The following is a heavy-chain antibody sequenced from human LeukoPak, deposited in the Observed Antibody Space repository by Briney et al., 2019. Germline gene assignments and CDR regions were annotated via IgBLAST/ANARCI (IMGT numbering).Heavy chain of an antibody. D-gene: IGHD3-22*01. J-gene: IGHJ4*02. CDR2: IYPGDSDT. V-gene: IGHV5-51*01. CDR1: GYSFTSYW. CDR3: ARCQYDSSGLEGFDY. Sequence: GESLKISCKGSGYSFTSYWIGWVRQMPGKGLEWMGIIYPGDSDTRYSPSFQGQVTISADKSISTAYLQWSSLKASDTAMNYCARCQYDSSGLEGFDYWGQGTLVTVSS.